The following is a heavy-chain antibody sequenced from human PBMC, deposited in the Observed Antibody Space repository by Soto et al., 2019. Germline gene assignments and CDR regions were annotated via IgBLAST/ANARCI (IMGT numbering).Heavy chain of an antibody. J-gene: IGHJ5*02. CDR2: ISSSSSTI. Sequence: GGSLRLSCAASGFTFSSYSMNWVRQAPGKGLEWVSYISSSSSTIYYADSVKGRFTISRDNAKNSLYLQMNSLRDEDTAVYYCARGYYYDSSGYYGTAWFDPWGQGTLVTVSS. D-gene: IGHD3-22*01. CDR3: ARGYYYDSSGYYGTAWFDP. V-gene: IGHV3-48*02. CDR1: GFTFSSYS.